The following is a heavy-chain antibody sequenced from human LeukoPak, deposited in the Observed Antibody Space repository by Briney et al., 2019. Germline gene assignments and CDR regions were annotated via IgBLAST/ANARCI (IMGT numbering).Heavy chain of an antibody. D-gene: IGHD3-22*01. CDR3: ARGYYYDSSGYQH. V-gene: IGHV1-69*04. Sequence: SVKVSCKASGGTFSSYAISWVRQTPGQGLEWMGRIIPILGIANYAQKFQGRVTITADKSTSTAYMELSSLRSEDTAAYYCARGYYYDSSGYQHWGQGTLVTVSS. J-gene: IGHJ1*01. CDR1: GGTFSSYA. CDR2: IIPILGIA.